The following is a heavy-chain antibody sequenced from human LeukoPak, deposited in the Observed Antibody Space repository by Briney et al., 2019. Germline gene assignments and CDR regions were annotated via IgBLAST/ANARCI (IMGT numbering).Heavy chain of an antibody. CDR2: FGGNGGTR. Sequence: GGSLRLSCAASGFTFSDYAMSWVRQAPGKGLEWVAAFGGNGGTRYYADSVKGRFTISRDNSKNTLYLQMNSLRAEDTAVYYCAKGRFYFDYWGRGTLVTVSS. V-gene: IGHV3-23*01. J-gene: IGHJ4*02. CDR3: AKGRFYFDY. CDR1: GFTFSDYA.